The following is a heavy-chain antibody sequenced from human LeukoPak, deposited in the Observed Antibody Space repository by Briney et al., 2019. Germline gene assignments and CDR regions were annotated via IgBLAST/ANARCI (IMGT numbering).Heavy chain of an antibody. V-gene: IGHV3-9*01. CDR3: AKAPRKLVTSDAFDI. J-gene: IGHJ3*02. Sequence: GRSLRLSCAASGFKFDDYAMHWVRQGPGKGLEWVSGISWNSGSIGYADSVKGRFTISRDNAKNSLYLQMNSLRAEDTALYYCAKAPRKLVTSDAFDIWGQGTMVTVSS. D-gene: IGHD4-17*01. CDR2: ISWNSGSI. CDR1: GFKFDDYA.